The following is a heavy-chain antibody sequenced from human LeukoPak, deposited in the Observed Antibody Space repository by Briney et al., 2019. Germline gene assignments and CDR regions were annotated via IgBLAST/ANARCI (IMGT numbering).Heavy chain of an antibody. CDR1: GFTFSSYG. D-gene: IGHD1-14*01. CDR3: AKTGFQWGYYYYYMDV. CDR2: TRNDGSNK. Sequence: PGGSLRLSCAASGFTFSSYGMHWVRQAPGKGLEWVAFTRNDGSNKDYVDSVKGRFTISRDNSKNTLYLQMNSLRAEDTAVYYCAKTGFQWGYYYYYMDVWGKGTTVTVSS. V-gene: IGHV3-30*02. J-gene: IGHJ6*03.